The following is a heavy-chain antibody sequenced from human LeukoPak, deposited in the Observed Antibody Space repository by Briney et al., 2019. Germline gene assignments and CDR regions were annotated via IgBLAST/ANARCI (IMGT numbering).Heavy chain of an antibody. CDR1: GYTFTTYE. CDR3: ARNHLGLGL. D-gene: IGHD3-16*01. V-gene: IGHV1-18*01. CDR2: INTRSGNA. Sequence: GASAKVSCKASGYTFTTYEIIWVRQAPGQGLEWMGWINTRSGNANYAHQLQGRVTMTTDTSTSTSYMELASLRFDDTAIYYCARNHLGLGLWGQGTLVTVSS. J-gene: IGHJ4*02.